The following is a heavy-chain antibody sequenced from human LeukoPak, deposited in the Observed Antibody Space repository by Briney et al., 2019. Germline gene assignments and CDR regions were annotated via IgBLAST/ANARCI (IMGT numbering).Heavy chain of an antibody. J-gene: IGHJ4*02. Sequence: GGSLRLSCAASGFTFSSYAMHWVRQAPGKGLEWVAVISYDGSNKYYADSVKGRFTISRDNARNSLFLQMSSLRAEDTAVYFCARDLAERRNSWGQGTLVTVSS. CDR3: ARDLAERRNS. V-gene: IGHV3-30*04. D-gene: IGHD1-1*01. CDR1: GFTFSSYA. CDR2: ISYDGSNK.